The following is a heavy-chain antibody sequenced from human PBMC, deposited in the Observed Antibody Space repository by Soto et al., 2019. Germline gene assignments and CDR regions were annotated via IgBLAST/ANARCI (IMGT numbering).Heavy chain of an antibody. J-gene: IGHJ4*02. CDR2: IYWDDDK. V-gene: IGHV2-5*02. Sequence: RQPPGKALEWLALIYWDDDKRYSPSLKSRLTITKDTSKNQVVLTMTNMDPVDTATYYCAHRREPIAYDYWGQGTLVTVSS. D-gene: IGHD1-1*01. CDR3: AHRREPIAYDY.